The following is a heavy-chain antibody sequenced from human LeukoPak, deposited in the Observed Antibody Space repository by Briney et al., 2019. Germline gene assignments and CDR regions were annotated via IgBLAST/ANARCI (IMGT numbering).Heavy chain of an antibody. CDR3: AKDYPSDGSYYGWFDP. J-gene: IGHJ5*02. D-gene: IGHD1-26*01. CDR2: ISRNSGSI. V-gene: IGHV3-9*01. Sequence: GGSLRLSCAASGFTFDDYAMHWVRQAPGKGLEWVSGISRNSGSIGYADSVKGRFTISRDNAKNSLYLQMNSLRAEDTALYYCAKDYPSDGSYYGWFDPWGQGTLVIVSS. CDR1: GFTFDDYA.